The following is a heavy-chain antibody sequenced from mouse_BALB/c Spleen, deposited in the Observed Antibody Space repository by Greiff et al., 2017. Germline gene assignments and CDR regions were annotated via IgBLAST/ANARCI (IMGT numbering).Heavy chain of an antibody. J-gene: IGHJ2*01. D-gene: IGHD1-1*01. CDR1: GFTFSSYG. Sequence: EVKLMESGGDLVKPGGSLKLSCAASGFTFSSYGMSWVRQTPDKRLEWVATISSGGSYTYYPDSVKGRFTISRDNAKNTLYLQMSSLKSEDTAMYYCARKEDYYGSSYLYYFDYWGQGTTLTVSS. CDR2: ISSGGSYT. V-gene: IGHV5-6*01. CDR3: ARKEDYYGSSYLYYFDY.